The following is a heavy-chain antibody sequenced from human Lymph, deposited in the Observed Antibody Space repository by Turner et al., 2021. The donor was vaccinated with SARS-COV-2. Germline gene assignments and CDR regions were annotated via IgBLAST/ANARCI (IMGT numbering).Heavy chain of an antibody. D-gene: IGHD2-2*01. V-gene: IGHV1-8*01. J-gene: IGHJ6*02. Sequence: QVQLVQSGAQLKKPGAAVIVSCKASGHTFTSSDINWVRQANGQGLEWMRGMNRDSGDTGDAQKFSDRVTMTSETSISTANIELSSLRSEDTVVYYCARVHGHGTSTGCYWDYYFGMDVWGQGTTVTVSS. CDR3: ARVHGHGTSTGCYWDYYFGMDV. CDR2: MNRDSGDT. CDR1: GHTFTSSD.